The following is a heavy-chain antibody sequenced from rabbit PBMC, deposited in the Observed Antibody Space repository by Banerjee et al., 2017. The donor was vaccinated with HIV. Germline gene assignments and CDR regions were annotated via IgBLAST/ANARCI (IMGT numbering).Heavy chain of an antibody. V-gene: IGHV1S40*01. CDR3: ARAWDGMDL. CDR2: IDAGSSGTT. D-gene: IGHD3-1*01. J-gene: IGHJ6*01. CDR1: GIDFSSYYW. Sequence: QSLEESGGDLVKPGASLTLTCTASGIDFSSYYWICWVRQAPGKGLEWIACIDAGSSGTTYYASWAKGRFTISKTSSTTVTLQMTSLTAADTATYFCARAWDGMDLWGQGTLVTVS.